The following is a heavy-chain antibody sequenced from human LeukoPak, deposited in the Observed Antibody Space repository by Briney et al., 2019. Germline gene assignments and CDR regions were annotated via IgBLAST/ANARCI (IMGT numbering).Heavy chain of an antibody. CDR2: INAGNGNT. Sequence: ASVKVSCKASGYTFTSYAMHWVRQAPGQRLEWMGWINAGNGNTKYSQKFQGRVTITRDTSASTAYMELSSLRSEDTAVYYCARGRRSSSWGDWYFDLWGRGTLVTVSS. J-gene: IGHJ2*01. CDR3: ARGRRSSSWGDWYFDL. V-gene: IGHV1-3*01. D-gene: IGHD6-13*01. CDR1: GYTFTSYA.